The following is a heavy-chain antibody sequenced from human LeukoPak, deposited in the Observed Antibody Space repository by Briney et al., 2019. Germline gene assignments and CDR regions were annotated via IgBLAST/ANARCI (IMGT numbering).Heavy chain of an antibody. CDR1: GFTFSSYV. CDR2: ISYDGSNE. V-gene: IGHV3-30*04. D-gene: IGHD3-16*02. Sequence: GGSLRLSCAASGFTFSSYVMHWVRQAPGKGLEWVAIISYDGSNEYYADSVKGRFTISRDNSKNTLYLQMNSLRAADTAVYYCARGVHYVWGSYRTIDAFDIWGQGTMVTVSS. J-gene: IGHJ3*02. CDR3: ARGVHYVWGSYRTIDAFDI.